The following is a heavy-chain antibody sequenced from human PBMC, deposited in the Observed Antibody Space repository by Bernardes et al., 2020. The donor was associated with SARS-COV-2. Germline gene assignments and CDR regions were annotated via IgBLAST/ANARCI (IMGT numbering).Heavy chain of an antibody. Sequence: SETLSVTCTVSGDSISSSRYCWGWIRQPPGKGLEWIGNICNSGSTYYTPSLQSRVTISVDVSKNQFSLRLTSVTASDTAVYFCARLDYYLSGTYYNARHYWGQGTLVTVSP. CDR3: ARLDYYLSGTYYNARHY. V-gene: IGHV4-39*01. J-gene: IGHJ4*02. CDR2: ICNSGST. CDR1: GDSISSSRYC. D-gene: IGHD3-10*01.